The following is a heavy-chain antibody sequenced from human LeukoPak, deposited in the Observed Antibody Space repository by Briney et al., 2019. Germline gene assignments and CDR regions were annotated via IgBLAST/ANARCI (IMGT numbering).Heavy chain of an antibody. CDR1: GFTFSSYA. J-gene: IGHJ6*03. V-gene: IGHV3-23*01. CDR2: ISGSGGST. CDR3: AKRGGYVWGSYYYMDV. Sequence: GGSLRLSCAASGFTFSSYAMSWVRQAPGKGLEWVSAISGSGGSTYYADSVKGRFTISRDNSKNTLYLQMNSLRAEDTAVYYCAKRGGYVWGSYYYMDVWGKGTTVTVSS. D-gene: IGHD3-16*01.